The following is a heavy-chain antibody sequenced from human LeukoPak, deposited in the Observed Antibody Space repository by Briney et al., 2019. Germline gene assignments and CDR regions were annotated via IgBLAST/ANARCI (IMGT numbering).Heavy chain of an antibody. J-gene: IGHJ4*02. D-gene: IGHD3-22*01. CDR3: ARDPAPYDSSGYNY. Sequence: KPGGSLRLSCAASGFTFSSYSMNWVRQAPGKGLEWVSSISSSSSYIYYADSVKGRFTISRDNAKNSLYLQMNSLRADDTAVYYCARDPAPYDSSGYNYWGQGTLVTVSS. V-gene: IGHV3-21*01. CDR1: GFTFSSYS. CDR2: ISSSSSYI.